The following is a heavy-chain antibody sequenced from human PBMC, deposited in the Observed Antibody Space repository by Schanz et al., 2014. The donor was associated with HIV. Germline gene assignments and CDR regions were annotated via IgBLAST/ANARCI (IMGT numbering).Heavy chain of an antibody. CDR2: ISHDGYNK. Sequence: QVQLVESGGGVVQPGRSLRLSCAASGFTFSNYAIHWARQAPGKGLEWVAVISHDGYNKYYADSVKGRFTISRDNSKNTLYLQMNSLRAEDTAVYYCAKDLGSSGWYENYYGMDVWGQGTTVTVSS. CDR1: GFTFSNYA. CDR3: AKDLGSSGWYENYYGMDV. V-gene: IGHV3-30-3*01. D-gene: IGHD6-19*01. J-gene: IGHJ6*02.